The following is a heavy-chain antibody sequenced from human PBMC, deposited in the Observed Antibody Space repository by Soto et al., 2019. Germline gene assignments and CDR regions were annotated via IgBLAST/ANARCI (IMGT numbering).Heavy chain of an antibody. Sequence: EVQLVESGGGLVKPGGSLRLSCAASGFMFITYSTNWVRQALGKGLEWVASISSSSDDTYYAASVKGRFTISRDNAKNSRSLNMNSLRAEDTALYYCARDPYGGNAGPYFYYCGMDVWGDGTTVTVSS. CDR2: ISSSSDDT. V-gene: IGHV3-21*01. CDR3: ARDPYGGNAGPYFYYCGMDV. CDR1: GFMFITYS. D-gene: IGHD2-15*01. J-gene: IGHJ6*04.